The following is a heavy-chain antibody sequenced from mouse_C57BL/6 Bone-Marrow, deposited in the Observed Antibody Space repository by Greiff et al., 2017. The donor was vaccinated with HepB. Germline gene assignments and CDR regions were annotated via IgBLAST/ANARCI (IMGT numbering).Heavy chain of an antibody. CDR1: GFTFSDYY. V-gene: IGHV5-12*01. D-gene: IGHD1-1*01. CDR3: ARLGYYGSSFWFAY. J-gene: IGHJ3*01. CDR2: ISNGGGST. Sequence: EVKLMESGGGLVQPGGSLKLSCAASGFTFSDYYMYWVRQTPEKRLEWVAYISNGGGSTYYPDTVKGRFTISRDNAKNTLYLQMSRLKSEDTAMYYCARLGYYGSSFWFAYWGQGTLVTVSA.